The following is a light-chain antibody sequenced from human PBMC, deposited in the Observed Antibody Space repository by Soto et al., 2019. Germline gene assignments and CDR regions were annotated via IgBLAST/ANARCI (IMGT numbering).Light chain of an antibody. Sequence: QSVLTQPRSVSGSPGQSVTISCTGTSSDVGGYNHVSWYQQHPGKAPKLMIYDVSKRPSGVPDRLSGSKSGNTASLTISGLQAEDEADYYCCSYAGSYHYVFGTGTKVTVL. CDR1: SSDVGGYNH. CDR3: CSYAGSYHYV. J-gene: IGLJ1*01. CDR2: DVS. V-gene: IGLV2-11*01.